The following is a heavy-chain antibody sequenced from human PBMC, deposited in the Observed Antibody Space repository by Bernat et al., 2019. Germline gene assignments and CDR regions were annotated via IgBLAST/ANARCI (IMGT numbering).Heavy chain of an antibody. V-gene: IGHV5-51*01. Sequence: EVQLVQSGAEVKKPGESLKISCKGSGYSFASYWIGWVRQMPGKGLQWMGIIYPGDSDTRYSPSFQGQVTISADKSLTTAYLQWSSLKASDTAMYYCARGASSGDYGVGFDHWGQGTLVTVSS. CDR3: ARGASSGDYGVGFDH. J-gene: IGHJ4*02. CDR2: IYPGDSDT. D-gene: IGHD4-17*01. CDR1: GYSFASYW.